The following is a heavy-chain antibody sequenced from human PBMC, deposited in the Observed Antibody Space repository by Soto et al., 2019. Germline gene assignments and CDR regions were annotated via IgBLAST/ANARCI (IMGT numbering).Heavy chain of an antibody. V-gene: IGHV4-34*01. CDR3: ARYVLRYFDWLSTDYYYYYGMDV. J-gene: IGHJ6*02. Sequence: SETLSLTCAVYGGSFSGYYWSWIRQPPGKGLEWIGEINHSGSTNYNPSLKSRVTISVDTSKNQFSLKLSSVTAADTAVYYCARYVLRYFDWLSTDYYYYYGMDVWGQGTTVTVSS. CDR2: INHSGST. D-gene: IGHD3-9*01. CDR1: GGSFSGYY.